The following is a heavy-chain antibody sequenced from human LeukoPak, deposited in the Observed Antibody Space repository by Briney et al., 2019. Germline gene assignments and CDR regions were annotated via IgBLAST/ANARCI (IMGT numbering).Heavy chain of an antibody. Sequence: ASVKVSCKASGYMFTNFGISWLRRAPGQGLEWMAWISAYSGNTYYAQKLQGRVTITTDTSTSTAYMELRRLRSDDTAVFYRARDTLERGDGLFDYWGQGTLVTVSS. J-gene: IGHJ4*02. D-gene: IGHD1-1*01. V-gene: IGHV1-18*01. CDR2: ISAYSGNT. CDR3: ARDTLERGDGLFDY. CDR1: GYMFTNFG.